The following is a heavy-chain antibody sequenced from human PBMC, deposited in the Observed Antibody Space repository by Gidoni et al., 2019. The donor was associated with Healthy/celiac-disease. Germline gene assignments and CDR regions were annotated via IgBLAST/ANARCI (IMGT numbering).Heavy chain of an antibody. CDR3: ARDRSSSWHHLSYFDY. D-gene: IGHD6-13*01. V-gene: IGHV1-2*04. CDR1: GYTFTGYY. Sequence: QVQLVQSGAEVKKPGASVKVSCKASGYTFTGYYLHWVRPAPGPGLEWLGWINPNSGGTNYAQKFQGWVTMTRDTSISTAYMELSRLRSDDTAVYYCARDRSSSWHHLSYFDYWGQGTLVTVSS. J-gene: IGHJ4*02. CDR2: INPNSGGT.